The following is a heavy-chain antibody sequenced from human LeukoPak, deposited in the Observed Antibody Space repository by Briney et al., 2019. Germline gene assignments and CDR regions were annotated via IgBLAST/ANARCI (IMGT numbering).Heavy chain of an antibody. CDR1: GGSISSYY. D-gene: IGHD3-3*01. V-gene: IGHV4-59*01. CDR3: ARGFDFWSGYYDY. Sequence: PSETLSLTCTVSGGSISSYYWTWIRQPPGKGLEWIAYISYSGSANYNPSLKSRVTISVDTSKNQFSLKLSSVTAADTAVYFCARGFDFWSGYYDYWGQGTLVTVSS. J-gene: IGHJ4*02. CDR2: ISYSGSA.